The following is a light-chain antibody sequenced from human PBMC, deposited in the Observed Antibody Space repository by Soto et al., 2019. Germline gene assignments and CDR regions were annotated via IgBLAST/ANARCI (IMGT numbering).Light chain of an antibody. CDR1: QSILYSSNNKNY. CDR2: WAS. CDR3: HQYYGSPPRT. J-gene: IGKJ1*01. Sequence: DIMMTQSPDSLAVSLGERATINCKSSQSILYSSNNKNYLAWYQQKPGQPPKLLISWASTRESGVPDRFSGSGSETDFTLTISSLQAEDVAVYYCHQYYGSPPRTFGQGTKVDIK. V-gene: IGKV4-1*01.